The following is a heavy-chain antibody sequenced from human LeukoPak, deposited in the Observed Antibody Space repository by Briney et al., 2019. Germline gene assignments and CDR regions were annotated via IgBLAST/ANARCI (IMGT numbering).Heavy chain of an antibody. CDR3: ARVVEFQVLSFDP. CDR1: GVSLSSYY. CDR2: VYYSGST. D-gene: IGHD4/OR15-4a*01. Sequence: PSETLSLTCSVSGVSLSSYYWTWLRQPPGKGLEWVGNVYYSGSTNYKTSLKSRVSISVGRSKNQFSLELRSVTPADTAVYYCARVVEFQVLSFDPWGQGTLVTVSS. V-gene: IGHV4-59*01. J-gene: IGHJ5*02.